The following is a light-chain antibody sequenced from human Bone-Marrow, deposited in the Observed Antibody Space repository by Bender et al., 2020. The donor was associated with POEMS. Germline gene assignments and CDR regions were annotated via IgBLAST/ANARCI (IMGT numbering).Light chain of an antibody. CDR1: KLGDKY. Sequence: SYELTQPPSVSVSPGQTATITCSGDKLGDKYVCWYQQKPGQSPVLVIYQDRKRPSGIPERFSGSNSGNTATLTISGTQAMDEADYYCQTWDSTTVVFGGGTKLTVL. J-gene: IGLJ2*01. CDR2: QDR. V-gene: IGLV3-1*01. CDR3: QTWDSTTVV.